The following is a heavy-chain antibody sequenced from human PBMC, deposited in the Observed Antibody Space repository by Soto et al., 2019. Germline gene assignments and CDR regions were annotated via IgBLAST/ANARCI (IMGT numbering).Heavy chain of an antibody. D-gene: IGHD3-3*01. CDR3: ARSHPQYYDFWSGFYGAFDY. V-gene: IGHV4-38-2*02. J-gene: IGHJ4*02. Sequence: PSETLSLTCIVSGYSITSGYYWGWVRQPPGKGLEWVGNIYHSGSTYYNPSLKSRVTISVDTSKNQFSLKLSSVTAPDTAVYYCARSHPQYYDFWSGFYGAFDYWGQGALVTVS. CDR1: GYSITSGYY. CDR2: IYHSGST.